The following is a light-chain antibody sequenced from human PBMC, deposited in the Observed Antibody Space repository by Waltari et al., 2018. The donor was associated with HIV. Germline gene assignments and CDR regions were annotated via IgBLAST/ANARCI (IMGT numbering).Light chain of an antibody. J-gene: IGKJ1*01. CDR3: QQYYSTLRT. V-gene: IGKV4-1*01. Sequence: DIVMPQSRDSLAVSLGERATAYRQPSQSVLYSSNNKNYLAWDQQKPGQPPKLLIYWASTRKSGFPDRFSRSGSQADVTLTISSLQAEDVAVYYCQQYYSTLRTFGQGTKVEIK. CDR2: WAS. CDR1: QSVLYSSNNKNY.